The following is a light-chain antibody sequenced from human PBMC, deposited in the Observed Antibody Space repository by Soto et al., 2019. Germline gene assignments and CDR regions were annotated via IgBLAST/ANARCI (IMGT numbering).Light chain of an antibody. Sequence: QSALTQPRSVSRSPGQSVTISCTGTSSDVGDYYFVSWYQQHPDKAPKLMIYDVTKWPSGVPDRFSGSKSGNTASLTISGLQADDEADYYCCACAGRFTCVFGTGTKVTVL. CDR3: CACAGRFTCV. J-gene: IGLJ1*01. CDR1: SSDVGDYYF. CDR2: DVT. V-gene: IGLV2-11*01.